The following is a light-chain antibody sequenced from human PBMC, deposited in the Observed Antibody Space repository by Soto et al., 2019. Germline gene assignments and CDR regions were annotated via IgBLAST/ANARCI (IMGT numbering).Light chain of an antibody. Sequence: DIQITQSPSSLSASVGDRVTITCRASQSISSYLNWYQQKPGKAPKLLIYAASSLQSGVPSRFSGSVSVTDFTLTISSLQPEDFATYYCQQSYSTPRTFGQGTKVEIK. CDR2: AAS. J-gene: IGKJ1*01. V-gene: IGKV1-39*01. CDR3: QQSYSTPRT. CDR1: QSISSY.